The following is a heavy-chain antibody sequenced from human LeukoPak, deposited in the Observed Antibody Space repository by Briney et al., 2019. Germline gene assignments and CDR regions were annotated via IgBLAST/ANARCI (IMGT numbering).Heavy chain of an antibody. Sequence: GGSLRLSCAASGFTFSDFWMHWVRQAPGKGLVWVSRINTDGSSTSYADSVKGRFTISRDNAKNTLYLQMNSLRAEDTAVYYCARDRPWGDQPGWGQGTLVTVSS. D-gene: IGHD3-16*01. J-gene: IGHJ4*02. CDR3: ARDRPWGDQPG. CDR1: GFTFSDFW. V-gene: IGHV3-74*01. CDR2: INTDGSST.